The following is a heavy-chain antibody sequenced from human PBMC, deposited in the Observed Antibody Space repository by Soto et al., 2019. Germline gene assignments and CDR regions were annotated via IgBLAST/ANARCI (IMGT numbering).Heavy chain of an antibody. J-gene: IGHJ4*02. CDR3: AKGMGMGTTWPFDY. CDR1: GFTFTTCA. D-gene: IGHD1-26*01. CDR2: ISNSGDRT. V-gene: IGHV3-23*01. Sequence: HPGGSLRLSCSSSGFTFTTCAMNWVRQAPGKGLEWVSGISNSGDRTNYADSVKGRFTISRDSSKNTLYLQMSRLRADDTAKYYCAKGMGMGTTWPFDYWGQGVLVTSPQ.